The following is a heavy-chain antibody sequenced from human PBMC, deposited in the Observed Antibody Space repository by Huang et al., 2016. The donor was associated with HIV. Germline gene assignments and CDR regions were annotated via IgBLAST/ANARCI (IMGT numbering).Heavy chain of an antibody. CDR3: ARDRRHCSGGSCYYSDY. CDR2: IYYRGVP. CDR1: GGSISSHY. J-gene: IGHJ4*01. D-gene: IGHD2-15*01. V-gene: IGHV4-59*11. Sequence: QVQLQESGPGLVKPSETLSLTCSVSGGSISSHYWSWIRQPPGKGLAWIGSIYYRGVPNYSPSLKSRGFISVDTSRNQFALKRSSVTAADTAVYYCARDRRHCSGGSCYYSDYWGHGTLVTVSS.